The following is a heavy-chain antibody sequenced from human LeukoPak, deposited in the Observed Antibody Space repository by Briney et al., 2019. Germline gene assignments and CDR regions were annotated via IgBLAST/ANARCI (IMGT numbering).Heavy chain of an antibody. D-gene: IGHD3-22*01. J-gene: IGHJ6*02. CDR3: ASGTYYYDSTGFYYYYYGMDV. CDR2: IYYSGST. Sequence: SETLSLTCTVSGGSISSYYWSWIRQPPGKGLEWIGYIYYSGSTNYNPSLKSRVTISVDTSKSQLSLKLSSVTAADTAVYYCASGTYYYDSTGFYYYYYGMDVWGQGTTVTVSS. CDR1: GGSISSYY. V-gene: IGHV4-59*08.